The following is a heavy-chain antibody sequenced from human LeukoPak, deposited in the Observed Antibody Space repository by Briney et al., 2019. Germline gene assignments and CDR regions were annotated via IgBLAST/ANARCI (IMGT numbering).Heavy chain of an antibody. CDR2: IWYDGSNK. Sequence: GGSLTLSCAASGSTFSRYGMHWVRQAPGKGLEGIAFIWYDGSNKYYADYAKRRFTISRDNSKNTLHLHMNSLTADATALYSCPKGTLTIVGATGWLDLWGQGTLVTVSS. D-gene: IGHD1-26*01. V-gene: IGHV3-30*02. CDR3: PKGTLTIVGATGWLDL. CDR1: GSTFSRYG. J-gene: IGHJ5*02.